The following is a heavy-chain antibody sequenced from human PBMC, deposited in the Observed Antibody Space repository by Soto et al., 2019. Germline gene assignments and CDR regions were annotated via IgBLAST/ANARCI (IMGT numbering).Heavy chain of an antibody. V-gene: IGHV3-30*18. J-gene: IGHJ4*02. CDR1: GFTFSNYG. Sequence: QGHLVQSGGGVVQPGRSVRLYCEASGFTFSNYGMHWVRQAPGKGLEWVSLISSDGSKTYYADSVKGRFTISRDNSKNILYLQMNGLRPEDTAVYYCAKARYYYDTTISYFDYWGQGTLVTVSS. CDR3: AKARYYYDTTISYFDY. D-gene: IGHD3-22*01. CDR2: ISSDGSKT.